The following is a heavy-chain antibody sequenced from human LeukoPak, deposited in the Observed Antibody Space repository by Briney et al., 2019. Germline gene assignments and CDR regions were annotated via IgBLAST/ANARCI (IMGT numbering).Heavy chain of an antibody. CDR2: ISYDGSNK. CDR3: AKDLEYYYASSGYQGYYGMDV. J-gene: IGHJ6*02. Sequence: GGSLRLSCAASGFTFSSYGMHWVRQAPGKGLEWVAVISYDGSNKYYADSVKGRFTISRDNSKNTLYLQMNSLRAEDTAVYYCAKDLEYYYASSGYQGYYGMDVWGQGTTVTVSS. D-gene: IGHD3-22*01. CDR1: GFTFSSYG. V-gene: IGHV3-30*18.